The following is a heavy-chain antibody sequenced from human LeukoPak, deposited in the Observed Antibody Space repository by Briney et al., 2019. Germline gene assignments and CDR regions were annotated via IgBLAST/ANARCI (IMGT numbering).Heavy chain of an antibody. CDR3: AGAPETGH. Sequence: GGSLRLSCAASGFTFSSYAMHWVRQAPGKGLESVSVINDGGRTFYADSVKGRFTISRDNSKNTLYLQMSSLRAEDTAVYYCAGAPETGHWGQGTLVTVSS. V-gene: IGHV3-66*01. CDR2: INDGGRT. J-gene: IGHJ4*02. CDR1: GFTFSSYA.